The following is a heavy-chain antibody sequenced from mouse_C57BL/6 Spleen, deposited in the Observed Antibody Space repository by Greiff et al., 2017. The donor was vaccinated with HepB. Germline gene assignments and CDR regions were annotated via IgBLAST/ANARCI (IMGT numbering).Heavy chain of an antibody. CDR2: INPNNGGT. CDR3: ARNSYDYDWAWFAY. D-gene: IGHD2-4*01. Sequence: VQLQQSGPELVKPGASVKIPCKASGYTFTDYNMDWVKQSHGKSLEWIGDINPNNGGTIYNQKFKGKATLTVDKSSSTAYMELRSLTSEDTAVYYCARNSYDYDWAWFAYCGQGTLVTVSA. CDR1: GYTFTDYN. J-gene: IGHJ3*01. V-gene: IGHV1-18*01.